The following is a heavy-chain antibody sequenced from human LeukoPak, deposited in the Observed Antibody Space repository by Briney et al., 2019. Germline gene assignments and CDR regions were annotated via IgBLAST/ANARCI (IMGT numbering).Heavy chain of an antibody. V-gene: IGHV3-11*01. D-gene: IGHD3-22*01. J-gene: IGHJ4*02. CDR2: ISSSGSTI. CDR3: ARDQDYYDSSGYLIDY. CDR1: GFTFSDYY. Sequence: PGGSLRLSCAASGFTFSDYYMSWIRQAPGKGLECVSYISSSGSTIYYADSVKGRFTISRDNAKNSLYLQMNRLRAEDTAVYYCARDQDYYDSSGYLIDYWGQGTLVTVSS.